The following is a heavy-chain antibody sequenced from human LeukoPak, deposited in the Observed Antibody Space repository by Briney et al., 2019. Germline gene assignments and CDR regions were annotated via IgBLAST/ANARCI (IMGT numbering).Heavy chain of an antibody. J-gene: IGHJ3*02. Sequence: GGSLRLSCAASGFTFSSYEMNWVRQAPGKGLEWVSSISSSSSYIYYADSVKGRFTISRDNAKNSLYLQMNSLRAEDTAVYYCARAGYLHAFDIWGQGTMVTVSS. CDR3: ARAGYLHAFDI. CDR1: GFTFSSYE. CDR2: ISSSSSYI. V-gene: IGHV3-21*01. D-gene: IGHD6-13*01.